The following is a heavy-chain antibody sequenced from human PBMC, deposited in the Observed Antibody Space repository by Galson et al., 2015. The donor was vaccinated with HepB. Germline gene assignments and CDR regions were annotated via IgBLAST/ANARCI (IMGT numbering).Heavy chain of an antibody. Sequence: SVKASCKASGYTFTSYAMNWVRQAPGQGLEWMGWINTNTGNPTYAQGFTGRFVFSLDTSVSTAYLQISSLKAEDTAVYYCARSRVLWFRPGYFDYWGQGTLVTVSS. D-gene: IGHD3-10*01. CDR1: GYTFTSYA. V-gene: IGHV7-4-1*02. J-gene: IGHJ4*02. CDR3: ARSRVLWFRPGYFDY. CDR2: INTNTGNP.